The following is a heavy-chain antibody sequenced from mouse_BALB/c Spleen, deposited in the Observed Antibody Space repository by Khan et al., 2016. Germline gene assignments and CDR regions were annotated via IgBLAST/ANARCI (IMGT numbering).Heavy chain of an antibody. Sequence: VQLQQSGPDLVKPGASVKISCKASGYSFTGYYMYWVKQSHEKSLEWIGRINPNNGGTSYNQKLKDKAILTVDKSSSTDYMELRSLKSEDSAVYYCLRDAMDYWGQGTSVTVSS. J-gene: IGHJ4*01. CDR3: LRDAMDY. V-gene: IGHV1-26*01. D-gene: IGHD1-1*01. CDR2: INPNNGGT. CDR1: GYSFTGYY.